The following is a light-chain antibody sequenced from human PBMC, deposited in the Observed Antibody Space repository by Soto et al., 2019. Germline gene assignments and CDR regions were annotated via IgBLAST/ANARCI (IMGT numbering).Light chain of an antibody. CDR3: TSYSTTSPYV. CDR1: SSDVGGYDY. V-gene: IGLV2-14*01. J-gene: IGLJ1*01. Sequence: QSALTQPASVSGSPGQSITISCTGTSSDVGGYDYVSWYQHHPGKAPKLMIFEVTNRPSGVSDRFSGSRSGNTASLTISGLQVEDEADYYCTSYSTTSPYVFGTGTKLTVL. CDR2: EVT.